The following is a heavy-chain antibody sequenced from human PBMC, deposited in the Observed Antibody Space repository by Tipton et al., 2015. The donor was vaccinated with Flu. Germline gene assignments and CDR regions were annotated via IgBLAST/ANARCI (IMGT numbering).Heavy chain of an antibody. CDR1: GGSISSYY. CDR3: ARLSFYDVDLKNFYFDY. D-gene: IGHD3-10*02. CDR2: IYYSGST. J-gene: IGHJ4*02. V-gene: IGHV4-59*08. Sequence: TLSLTCTVSGGSISSYYWSWIRQPPGKGLEWIGYIYYSGSTNYNPSLKSRVAMSVDTSKNQLSLKLSSVTAADTTMFYCARLSFYDVDLKNFYFDYWGQGALVTVSS.